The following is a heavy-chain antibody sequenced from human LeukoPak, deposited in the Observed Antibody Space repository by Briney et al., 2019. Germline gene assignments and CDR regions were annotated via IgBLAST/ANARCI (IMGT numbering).Heavy chain of an antibody. Sequence: SETLSLTCTVSGGSISSSSYYWGWIRQPPGKGLEWIGSIYYSGSTYYNPSLKSRVTISVDTSKNQFSLKLSSVTVADTAVYYCARHHYDFWSGYYLSRHPYYFDYWGQGTLVTVSS. D-gene: IGHD3-3*01. CDR1: GGSISSSSYY. CDR3: ARHHYDFWSGYYLSRHPYYFDY. V-gene: IGHV4-39*01. J-gene: IGHJ4*02. CDR2: IYYSGST.